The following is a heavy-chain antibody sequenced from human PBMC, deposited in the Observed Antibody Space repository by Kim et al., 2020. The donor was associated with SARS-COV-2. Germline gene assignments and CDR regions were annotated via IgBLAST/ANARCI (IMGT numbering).Heavy chain of an antibody. J-gene: IGHJ4*01. CDR1: GFTFSSYE. CDR3: ARDSGYSYGYSRLDY. D-gene: IGHD5-18*01. V-gene: IGHV3-48*03. CDR2: ISSSGSTI. Sequence: GGSLRLSCAASGFTFSSYEMNWVRQAPGKGLEWVSYISSSGSTIYYADSVKGXFSISRDNAKNSLYLQMNSLRAEDTAGYYCARDSGYSYGYSRLDYWG.